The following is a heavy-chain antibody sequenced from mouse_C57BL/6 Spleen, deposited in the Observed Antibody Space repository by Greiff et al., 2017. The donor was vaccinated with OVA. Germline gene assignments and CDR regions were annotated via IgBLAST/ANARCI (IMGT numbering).Heavy chain of an antibody. CDR3: TRERYYGSSLYYFDY. CDR1: GFTFSSYA. V-gene: IGHV5-9-1*02. Sequence: EVHLVESGEGLVKPGGSLKLSCAASGFTFSSYAMSWVRQTPEKRLEWVAYISSGGDYIYYADTVKGRFTIARDNARNTLYLQMSSLKSEDTAMYYCTRERYYGSSLYYFDYWGQGTTLTVSS. J-gene: IGHJ2*01. D-gene: IGHD1-1*01. CDR2: ISSGGDYI.